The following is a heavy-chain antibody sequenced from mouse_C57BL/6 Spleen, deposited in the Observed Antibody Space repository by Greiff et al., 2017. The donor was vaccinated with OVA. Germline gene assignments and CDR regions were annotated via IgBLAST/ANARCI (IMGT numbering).Heavy chain of an antibody. CDR3: ARGTRIDYAMDY. V-gene: IGHV1-52*01. CDR1: GYTFTSYW. J-gene: IGHJ4*01. Sequence: VKLQEPGAELVRPGSSVKLSCKASGYTFTSYWMHWVKQRPIQGLEWIGNIDPSDSETHYNQKFKDKATLTVDKSSSTAYMQLSSLTSEDSAVYYCARGTRIDYAMDYWGQGTSVTVSS. D-gene: IGHD3-3*01. CDR2: IDPSDSET.